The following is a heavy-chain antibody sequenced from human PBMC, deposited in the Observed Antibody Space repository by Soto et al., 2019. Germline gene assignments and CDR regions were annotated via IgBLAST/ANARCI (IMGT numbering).Heavy chain of an antibody. CDR3: TKRATTVPTPGNYFDS. CDR2: LTRGGTS. CDR1: GFTFSDYS. J-gene: IGHJ4*02. D-gene: IGHD1-1*01. V-gene: IGHV3-23*01. Sequence: EVHLLESGGGLVQPGGSLRLSCAASGFTFSDYSMSWVRQTPERGLEWVSTLTRGGTSYYADSVQGRFTVSRDNSKNTVSLQMHSLRAEDTALCYCTKRATTVPTPGNYFDSWGQGTLVTVSS.